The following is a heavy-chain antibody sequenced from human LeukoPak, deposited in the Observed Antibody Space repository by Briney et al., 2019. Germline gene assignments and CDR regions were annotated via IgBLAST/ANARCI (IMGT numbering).Heavy chain of an antibody. V-gene: IGHV3-7*01. J-gene: IGHJ4*02. CDR2: IKQDGSEK. CDR1: GFTFSSYG. D-gene: IGHD1-26*01. Sequence: GGSLRLSCAASGFTFSSYGMHWVRQAPGKGLEWVANIKQDGSEKYYVDSVKGRFTVSRDNAKNSLYLQMNSLRAEDTAIYYCARDKIVGATNFDYWGQGTLVTVSS. CDR3: ARDKIVGATNFDY.